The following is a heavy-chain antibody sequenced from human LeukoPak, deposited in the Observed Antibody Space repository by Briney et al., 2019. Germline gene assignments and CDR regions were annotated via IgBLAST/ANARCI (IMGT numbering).Heavy chain of an antibody. D-gene: IGHD4-23*01. CDR3: ARGRTYGGNYFDY. CDR2: ILSDGSVT. CDR1: GFTFSSFY. V-gene: IGHV3-74*01. Sequence: PGGSLRLSRAASGFTFSSFYMHWVRQAPGKGLVWVSRILSDGSVTRYADSVKGRFTISRDNAKDTLYLQMNSLRAEDTAVYYCARGRTYGGNYFDYWGQGALVTVSS. J-gene: IGHJ4*02.